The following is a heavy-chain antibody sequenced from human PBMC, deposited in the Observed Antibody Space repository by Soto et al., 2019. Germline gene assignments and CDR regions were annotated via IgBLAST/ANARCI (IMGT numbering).Heavy chain of an antibody. D-gene: IGHD3-10*01. CDR3: ARVKPGAGSGPGNLIELEYFFDH. V-gene: IGHV2-70*13. J-gene: IGHJ4*02. CDR2: IDWDDDK. Sequence: SGPTLVNPTETLTLTCTFSGFSLSTSGMSVSWVRQPPGKALELLALIDWDDDKYYTPSLKTRLTISKDTSKNQVVLTMTNMDPVEKANYYCARVKPGAGSGPGNLIELEYFFDHWGEGALVTVSS. CDR1: GFSLSTSGMS.